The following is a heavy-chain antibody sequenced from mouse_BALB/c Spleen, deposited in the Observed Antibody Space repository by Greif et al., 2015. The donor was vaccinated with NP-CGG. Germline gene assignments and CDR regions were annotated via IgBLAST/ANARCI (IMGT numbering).Heavy chain of an antibody. CDR2: IYPGNGDT. D-gene: IGHD1-1*01. J-gene: IGHJ2*01. Sequence: QVQLKESGAELVKPGASVKMSCKASGYTFTSYNMHWVKQTPGQGLEWIGAIYPGNGDTSYNQKFKGKATLTADKSSSTAYMQLSSLTSEDSAVYYCAREGITTVVGNFDYWGQGTTLTVSS. CDR1: GYTFTSYN. CDR3: AREGITTVVGNFDY. V-gene: IGHV1-12*01.